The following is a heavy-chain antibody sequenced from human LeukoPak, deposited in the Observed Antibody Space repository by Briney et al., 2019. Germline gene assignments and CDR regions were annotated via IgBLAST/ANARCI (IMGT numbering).Heavy chain of an antibody. CDR2: ISYSGST. D-gene: IGHD3-10*01. J-gene: IGHJ5*02. CDR3: ARHKNYGSGRRVDP. CDR1: GGSISSYY. V-gene: IGHV4-59*08. Sequence: TPSETLSLTCNVSGGSISSYYWIWIRQPPGKGLEWIGYISYSGSTYYNPSLKSRVTISVDTSRNQLSLQLSSVTAADTAVYYCARHKNYGSGRRVDPWGQGTLVTVSS.